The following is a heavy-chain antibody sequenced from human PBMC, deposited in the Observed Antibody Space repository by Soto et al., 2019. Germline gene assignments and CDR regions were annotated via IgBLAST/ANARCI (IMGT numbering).Heavy chain of an antibody. CDR3: ARDREVVVAATLGYYYYMDV. CDR1: GGTFSSYT. J-gene: IGHJ6*03. D-gene: IGHD2-15*01. CDR2: IIPILGIA. Sequence: SVKVSCKASGGTFSSYTISWVRQAPGQGLEWMGRIIPILGIANYAQKFQGRVTITADKSTSTAYMELSSLRSEDTAVYYCARDREVVVAATLGYYYYMDVWGKGTTVTVSS. V-gene: IGHV1-69*04.